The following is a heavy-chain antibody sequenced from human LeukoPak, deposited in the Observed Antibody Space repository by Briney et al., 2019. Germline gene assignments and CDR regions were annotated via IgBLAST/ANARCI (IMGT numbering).Heavy chain of an antibody. CDR2: IRYDGSNK. Sequence: PGGSLRLSCAASGFTFSSYGMHWVRQAPGKGLEWVAFIRYDGSNKYYADSVKGRFTISRDNPKNTLYLQMNSLRAEDTAVYYCAKDLLEPYYFDYWGQGTLVTVSS. D-gene: IGHD1-1*01. V-gene: IGHV3-30*02. CDR3: AKDLLEPYYFDY. J-gene: IGHJ4*02. CDR1: GFTFSSYG.